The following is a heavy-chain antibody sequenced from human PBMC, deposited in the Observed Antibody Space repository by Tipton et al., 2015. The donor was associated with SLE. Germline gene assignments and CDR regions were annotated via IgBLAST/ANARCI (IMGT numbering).Heavy chain of an antibody. D-gene: IGHD3-3*01. J-gene: IGHJ4*02. V-gene: IGHV4-34*01. CDR3: ARALFTSYDFWSGNKGYFDY. CDR2: INHSGST. CDR1: GGSFSTYY. Sequence: TLSLTCAVYGGSFSTYYWSWIRQPPGKGLEWIGEINHSGSTNYSPSLKSRVTISVDTSKNQFSLKLSSVTAADTAVYYCARALFTSYDFWSGNKGYFDYWGQGPLVTVS.